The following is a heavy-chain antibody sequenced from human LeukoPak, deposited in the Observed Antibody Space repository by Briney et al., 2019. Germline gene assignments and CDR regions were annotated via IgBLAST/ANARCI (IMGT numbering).Heavy chain of an antibody. CDR1: GYTFTGYY. CDR2: INPNSGGT. Sequence: ASVKVSCKASGYTFTGYYMHWVRQAPGQGXEWMGWINPNSGGTNYAQKFQGRVTMTRDTSISTAYMELSRLRSDDAAVYYCARGGGAIPNPSLDYWGQGTLVTVSS. CDR3: ARGGGAIPNPSLDY. V-gene: IGHV1-2*02. D-gene: IGHD3-10*01. J-gene: IGHJ4*02.